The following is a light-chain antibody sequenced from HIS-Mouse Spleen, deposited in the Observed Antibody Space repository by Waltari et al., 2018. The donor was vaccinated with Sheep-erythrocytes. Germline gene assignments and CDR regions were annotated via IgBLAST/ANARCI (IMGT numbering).Light chain of an antibody. Sequence: QSALTQPASVSGSPGQSITISCTGTSSDVASYNLVSWYQQHPGKAPKLMMYEGSKRPSGVSNRFSGSKSGNTASLTISGLQAEDEADYYCCSYAGSSTPWVFGGGTKLTVL. J-gene: IGLJ3*02. CDR3: CSYAGSSTPWV. CDR2: EGS. V-gene: IGLV2-23*01. CDR1: SSDVASYNL.